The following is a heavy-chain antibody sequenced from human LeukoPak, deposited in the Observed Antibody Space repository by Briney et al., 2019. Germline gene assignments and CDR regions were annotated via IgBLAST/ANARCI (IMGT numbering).Heavy chain of an antibody. CDR1: GFTFSGSA. CDR2: IKQDGSET. Sequence: GGSLRLSCVASGFTFSGSAMHWVRQAPGKGLEWVANIKQDGSETYCVDSVKGRFTISRDNAKNSLYLQMNSLRDEDTAVYYCARGGSGYSYGKIDSWGQGILVTVSS. J-gene: IGHJ4*02. CDR3: ARGGSGYSYGKIDS. D-gene: IGHD5-18*01. V-gene: IGHV3-7*01.